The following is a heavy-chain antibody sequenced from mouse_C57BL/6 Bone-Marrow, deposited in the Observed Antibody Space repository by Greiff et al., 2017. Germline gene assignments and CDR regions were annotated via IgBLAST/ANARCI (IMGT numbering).Heavy chain of an antibody. V-gene: IGHV1-63*01. CDR3: ARGNYVFYAMDY. CDR1: GYTFTNYW. D-gene: IGHD2-1*01. Sequence: VQLQQSGAELVRPGTSVKMSCKASGYTFTNYWIGWAKQRPGHGLEWIGDIYPGGGYTNYNEKFKGKATRTADKSSSTAYMQFSSLTSEDSAIYYCARGNYVFYAMDYWGQGTSVTVSS. CDR2: IYPGGGYT. J-gene: IGHJ4*01.